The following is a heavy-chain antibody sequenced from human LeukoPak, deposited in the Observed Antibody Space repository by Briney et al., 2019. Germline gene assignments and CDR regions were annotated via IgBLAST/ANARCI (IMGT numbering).Heavy chain of an antibody. V-gene: IGHV3-11*01. CDR2: ISSSGSTT. J-gene: IGHJ4*02. CDR1: GFTFSEYC. CDR3: AREMDGPYGSGSPLDY. D-gene: IGHD3-10*01. Sequence: GGSLRPSCAASGFTFSEYCMSWIRQAPGKGLEWVSYISSSGSTTYYEDSVKGRFTISRDNAKNSLYLKMTSLRAEDTAVYFCAREMDGPYGSGSPLDYWGQGTLVTVSS.